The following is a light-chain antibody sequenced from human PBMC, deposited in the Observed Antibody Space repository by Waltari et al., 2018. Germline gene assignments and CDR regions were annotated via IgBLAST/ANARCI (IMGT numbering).Light chain of an antibody. CDR3: ASWDGSLGGVI. CDR1: TYNNGNTF. J-gene: IGLJ2*01. Sequence: QSVLSQPPSASGTPGQRVTIPCSGSTYNNGNTFVNWYHQLPGTAPKLLIYRNNQRPSGFPDRFSGSKSGTSASLAISGLRSEDEADYYCASWDGSLGGVIFGGGTKLTVL. CDR2: RNN. V-gene: IGLV1-47*01.